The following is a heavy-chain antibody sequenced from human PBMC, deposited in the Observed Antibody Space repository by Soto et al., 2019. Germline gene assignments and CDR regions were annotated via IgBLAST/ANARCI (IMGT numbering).Heavy chain of an antibody. CDR1: GGSIRSGGYY. CDR2: IYYRGST. Sequence: QVQLQESGPGLVKPSQTLSLTCTVSGGSIRSGGYYWSWIRQQPGKGLEWIGYIYYRGSTYYNPSLKSRVTISVDTSKNQFSLKLSSVTAADTAVYYCARDQPSGSYYFDYWGQGTLVTVSS. J-gene: IGHJ4*02. CDR3: ARDQPSGSYYFDY. V-gene: IGHV4-31*03. D-gene: IGHD1-26*01.